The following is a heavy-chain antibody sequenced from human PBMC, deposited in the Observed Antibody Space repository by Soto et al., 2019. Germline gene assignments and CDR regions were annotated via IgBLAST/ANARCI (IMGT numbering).Heavy chain of an antibody. CDR2: VSYSGKT. CDR1: GGSITPYY. V-gene: IGHV4-59*07. J-gene: IGHJ3*01. D-gene: IGHD2-15*01. Sequence: QVQLQESGPGLVKTSDTLSLTCTVSGGSITPYYWSWIRQPPGEGLEWIGYVSYSGKTGYNPPLKSRVSMSIDTSKNEFSLKLTSLTAADAATYYCARQQYTVVTAFDVWGQGTTVAVSS. CDR3: ARQQYTVVTAFDV.